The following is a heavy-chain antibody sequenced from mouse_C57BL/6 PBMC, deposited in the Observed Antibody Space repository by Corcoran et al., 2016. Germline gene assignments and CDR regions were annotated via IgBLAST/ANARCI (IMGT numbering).Heavy chain of an antibody. CDR1: GYTFTDYY. D-gene: IGHD2-3*01. J-gene: IGHJ1*01. Sequence: VQLQQSGPGLVKPWASVKLSCEASGYTFTDYYMNWVKQSHGKSLEWIGDINPNNGGTSYNQKFKGKATLTVDKSYSTAYMELRSLTSEDSAVYYCESVRFDDGYHCFFDGWGAGSAV. CDR3: ESVRFDDGYHCFFDG. V-gene: IGHV1-26*01. CDR2: INPNNGGT.